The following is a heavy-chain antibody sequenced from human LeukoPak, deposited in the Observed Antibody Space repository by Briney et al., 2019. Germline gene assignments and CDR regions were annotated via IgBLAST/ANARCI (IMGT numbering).Heavy chain of an antibody. CDR2: IYSGGST. CDR3: AKDLFSWNSASDI. Sequence: GGSLRLSCAASGFTVSSNYMSWVRQAPGKGLEWVSVIYSGGSTYYADSVKGRFTISRDNSKNTVYLQINSLRAEDTALYYCAKDLFSWNSASDIWGQGTMVTVSS. D-gene: IGHD2/OR15-2a*01. J-gene: IGHJ3*02. CDR1: GFTVSSNY. V-gene: IGHV3-53*01.